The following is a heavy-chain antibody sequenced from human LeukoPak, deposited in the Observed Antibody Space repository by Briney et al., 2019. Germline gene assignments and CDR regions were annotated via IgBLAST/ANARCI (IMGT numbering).Heavy chain of an antibody. CDR2: ITGSGSGT. CDR1: GFTFSSYA. D-gene: IGHD7-27*01. Sequence: RPGGSLRLSCAASGFTFSSYAMSWVRQAPGRGLQWVSTITGSGSGTFYADSVRGRFTISRDNSKNTLYLYMNTLRADDTAIYFCAKASTNWGKFYLDYWGQGILVTVSS. J-gene: IGHJ4*02. CDR3: AKASTNWGKFYLDY. V-gene: IGHV3-23*01.